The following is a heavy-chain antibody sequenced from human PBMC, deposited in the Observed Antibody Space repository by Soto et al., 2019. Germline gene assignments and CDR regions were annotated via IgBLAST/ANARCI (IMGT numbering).Heavy chain of an antibody. CDR3: AKDQEGGYHYYCGGDCYTIDY. CDR2: ISGSGGST. CDR1: GFTFSSYA. Sequence: GGSLRLSCAASGFTFSSYAMSWVRQAPGKGLEWVSAISGSGGSTYYADSVKGRFTISRDNSKNTLYLQMNSLRAEDTAVYYCAKDQEGGYHYYCGGDCYTIDYWGQGTLVTVSS. D-gene: IGHD2-21*02. J-gene: IGHJ4*02. V-gene: IGHV3-23*01.